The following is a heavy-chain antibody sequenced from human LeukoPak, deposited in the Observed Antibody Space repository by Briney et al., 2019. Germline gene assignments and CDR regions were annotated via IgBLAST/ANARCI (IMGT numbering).Heavy chain of an antibody. CDR1: GFTFTNSW. CDR2: IKHNGDEL. V-gene: IGHV3-7*01. Sequence: GGSLRLSCAASGFTFTNSWMTWVRQAPGKGLEWVANIKHNGDELNYVDSVEDRFTISRDNAKNSLYLHMTGLRAEDTAVYYCARELRTFDSWGQGTLVTVSP. D-gene: IGHD3-16*01. CDR3: ARELRTFDS. J-gene: IGHJ4*02.